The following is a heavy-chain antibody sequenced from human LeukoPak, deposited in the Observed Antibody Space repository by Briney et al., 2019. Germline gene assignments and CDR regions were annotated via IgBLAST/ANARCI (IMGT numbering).Heavy chain of an antibody. J-gene: IGHJ4*02. CDR1: GGSIRSSYYY. CDR2: IYDSGST. V-gene: IGHV4-39*07. D-gene: IGHD3-3*01. Sequence: PSETLSLTCTVSGGSIRSSYYYWGWIRQPPGKGLEWIGSIYDSGSTYYNPSLKSRVTISVDTSKNQFSLKLSSVTAADTAVYYCARGRITIFGVVIIGYYFDYWGQGTLVTVSS. CDR3: ARGRITIFGVVIIGYYFDY.